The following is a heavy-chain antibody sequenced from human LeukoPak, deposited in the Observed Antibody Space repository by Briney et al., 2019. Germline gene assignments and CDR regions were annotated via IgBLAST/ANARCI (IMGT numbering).Heavy chain of an antibody. Sequence: SETLSLTCTVSGVSISSYYWSWIRQPPGKGLEWIGYIYYSGNTNYNPSLKSRVTISVDTSKNQFSLKLSSVTAADTAVYYCARGKYHYDSRPVAGWYFDYWGQGTLVTVSS. CDR3: ARGKYHYDSRPVAGWYFDY. CDR2: IYYSGNT. J-gene: IGHJ4*02. V-gene: IGHV4-59*01. CDR1: GVSISSYY. D-gene: IGHD3-22*01.